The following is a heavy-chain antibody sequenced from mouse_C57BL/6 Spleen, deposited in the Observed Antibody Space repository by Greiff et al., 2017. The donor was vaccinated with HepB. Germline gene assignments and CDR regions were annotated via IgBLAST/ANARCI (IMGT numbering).Heavy chain of an antibody. V-gene: IGHV5-4*01. D-gene: IGHD2-4*01. CDR1: GFTFSSYA. J-gene: IGHJ2*01. Sequence: EVQLVESGGGLVKPGGSLKLSCAASGFTFSSYAMSWVRQTPEKRLEWVATISDGGSYTYYPDNVKGRFTISRDNAKNNLYLQMSHLKSEDTTMYYCARDRGLRRGFDYWGQSTTLTVSS. CDR2: ISDGGSYT. CDR3: ARDRGLRRGFDY.